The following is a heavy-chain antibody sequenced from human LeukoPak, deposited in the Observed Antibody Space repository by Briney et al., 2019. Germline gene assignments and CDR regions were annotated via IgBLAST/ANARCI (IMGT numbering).Heavy chain of an antibody. D-gene: IGHD3-22*01. CDR3: ARVRYYYDSSGYYHN. CDR1: GYTFTGYY. CDR2: INPNSGGT. J-gene: IGHJ4*02. V-gene: IGHV1-2*06. Sequence: ASVKVSCTASGYTFTGYYMHWVRQAPGQGLEWMGRINPNSGGTNYAQKFQGRVTMTRDTSISTAYMELSRLRSDDTAVYYCARVRYYYDSSGYYHNWGQGTLVTVSS.